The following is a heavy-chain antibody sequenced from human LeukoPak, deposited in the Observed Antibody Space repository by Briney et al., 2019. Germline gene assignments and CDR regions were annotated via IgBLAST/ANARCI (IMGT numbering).Heavy chain of an antibody. CDR2: IYTSGST. J-gene: IGHJ6*03. D-gene: IGHD4-11*01. CDR1: GGSISSYY. Sequence: PSETLSLTCTVSGGSISSYYWSWIRQPAGKRLEWLGRIYTSGSTNYNPSLKSRVTMSVDTSKNQFSLKLSSVTAADTAVYYCARSFYSTSNYYYYYMDVWGQGTLVTVSS. V-gene: IGHV4-4*07. CDR3: ARSFYSTSNYYYYYMDV.